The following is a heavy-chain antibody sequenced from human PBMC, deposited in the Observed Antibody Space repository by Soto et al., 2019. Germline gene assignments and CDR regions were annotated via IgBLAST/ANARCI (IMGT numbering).Heavy chain of an antibody. CDR2: ISADGDNT. V-gene: IGHV3-23*01. CDR3: ARDPSTGSADY. D-gene: IGHD3-9*01. J-gene: IGHJ4*02. CDR1: GFTFDDFA. Sequence: GRSLRLSCAASGFTFDDFALDWVRQAPGKGLEWVSTISADGDNTHYADSVKGRLTISRDNSKRMLYLQMNRLKVDDTAVYYCARDPSTGSADYWGQGTLVTVSS.